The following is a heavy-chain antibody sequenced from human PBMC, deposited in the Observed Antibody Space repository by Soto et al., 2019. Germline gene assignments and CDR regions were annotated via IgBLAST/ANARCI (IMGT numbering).Heavy chain of an antibody. V-gene: IGHV1-18*01. CDR1: GYTFTNFG. CDR2: ISAYNGNT. J-gene: IGHJ4*02. Sequence: QVQLVQSGAEVKKPGASVKVSCKASGYTFTNFGISWVRQAPGQGLEWMGWISAYNGNTNYAQNFQARVTMTTDTSTSTANMELRSLRSDDTAVYYGARGGTPIDYWGQGTLVTVSS. CDR3: ARGGTPIDY. D-gene: IGHD3-16*01.